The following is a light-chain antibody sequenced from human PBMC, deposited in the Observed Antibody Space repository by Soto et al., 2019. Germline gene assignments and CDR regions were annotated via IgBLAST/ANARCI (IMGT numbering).Light chain of an antibody. CDR2: GVN. CDR1: SSDVGTYNL. Sequence: QSALTQPPSVSGSPGQWITISCTGTSSDVGTYNLVSWYQQHPGTVPKLLIYGVNNRPSGVSNRLSGSKFGITASLTISGRRAADEADYYCCTYIGNCASVFGGGTQLTVL. CDR3: CTYIGNCASV. V-gene: IGLV2-23*02. J-gene: IGLJ3*02.